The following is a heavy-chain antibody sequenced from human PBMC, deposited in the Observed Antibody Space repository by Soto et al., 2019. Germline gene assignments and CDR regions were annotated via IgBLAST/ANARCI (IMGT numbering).Heavy chain of an antibody. CDR1: GGSFSGYY. CDR3: ARGRWLFAY. V-gene: IGHV4-34*01. J-gene: IGHJ4*01. D-gene: IGHD3-22*01. Sequence: QVQLQQWGAGLLKPSETLSLTCAVYGGSFSGYYWSWIRQPPGKGLEWIGEIKQSGSTNYNPSLRSRVTISVDTSKNRFSRKLSSVTAADTAVYYWARGRWLFAYWGHGTLVTVSS. CDR2: IKQSGST.